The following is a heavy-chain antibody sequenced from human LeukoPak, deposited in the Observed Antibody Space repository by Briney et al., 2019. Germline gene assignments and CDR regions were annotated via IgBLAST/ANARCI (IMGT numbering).Heavy chain of an antibody. Sequence: RASETLSLTCAVSGGSISSGGYSWSWIRQPPGKGLEWIGYIYHSGSTYYNPSLKSRVTISVDKSKNQFSLKLSSVTAADTAVYYCARWGVHAGALAFDIWGQGTMVTVSS. V-gene: IGHV4-30-2*01. D-gene: IGHD4/OR15-4a*01. CDR1: GGSISSGGYS. CDR3: ARWGVHAGALAFDI. J-gene: IGHJ3*02. CDR2: IYHSGST.